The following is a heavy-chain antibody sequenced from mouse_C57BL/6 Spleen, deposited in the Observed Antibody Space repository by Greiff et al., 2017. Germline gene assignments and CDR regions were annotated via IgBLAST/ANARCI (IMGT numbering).Heavy chain of an antibody. CDR1: GFTFSSYA. CDR2: ISSGGDYI. V-gene: IGHV5-9-1*02. CDR3: TRDGSSYRGCAMDY. J-gene: IGHJ4*01. D-gene: IGHD1-1*01. Sequence: EVKVVESGEGLVKPGGSLKLSCAASGFTFSSYAMSWVRQTPEKRLEWVAYISSGGDYIYYADTVKGRFTISRDNARNTLYLQMSSLKSEDTAMYYCTRDGSSYRGCAMDYWGQGTSVTVSS.